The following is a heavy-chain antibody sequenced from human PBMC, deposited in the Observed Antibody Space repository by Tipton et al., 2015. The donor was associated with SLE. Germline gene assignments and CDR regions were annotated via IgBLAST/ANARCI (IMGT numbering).Heavy chain of an antibody. Sequence: TLSLTCTVSGGSISSYYWSWIRQPPGKGLEWIGYIYYSGSTNYNPSLKSRVTIPVDTSKNQFSLKLSSVTAADTALYYCASLSRGPATSFFDYWGQGTLITVSS. V-gene: IGHV4-59*12. CDR2: IYYSGST. D-gene: IGHD3-10*01. CDR3: ASLSRGPATSFFDY. CDR1: GGSISSYY. J-gene: IGHJ4*02.